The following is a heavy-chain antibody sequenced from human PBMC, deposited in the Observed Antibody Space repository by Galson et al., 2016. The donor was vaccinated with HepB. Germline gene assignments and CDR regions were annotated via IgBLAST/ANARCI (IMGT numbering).Heavy chain of an antibody. CDR3: ASGDYGMPFDY. V-gene: IGHV4-59*04. CDR1: GGSISSYY. CDR2: IYYGGRT. D-gene: IGHD4-17*01. Sequence: LSLTCTVSGGSISSYYWNWIRQPPGKGLEWIGYIYYGGRTNYNPSLKSRVTISVDTSENQVSLKLSSVTAADTAMYYCASGDYGMPFDYWGQGTLVIVSS. J-gene: IGHJ4*02.